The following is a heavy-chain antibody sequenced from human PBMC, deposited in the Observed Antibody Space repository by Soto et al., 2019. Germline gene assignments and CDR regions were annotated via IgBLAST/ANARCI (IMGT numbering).Heavy chain of an antibody. D-gene: IGHD6-13*01. J-gene: IGHJ3*02. Sequence: GESLKISCKASGYSFTSYWIGWVRQMPGKGLEWMGIIYPGDSDTSYSPSFQGQVTILVDKSISTAYLQWSSLKASDTAMYYCARITFAAAGPVAFDIWGQGTMVTVSS. V-gene: IGHV5-51*01. CDR1: GYSFTSYW. CDR2: IYPGDSDT. CDR3: ARITFAAAGPVAFDI.